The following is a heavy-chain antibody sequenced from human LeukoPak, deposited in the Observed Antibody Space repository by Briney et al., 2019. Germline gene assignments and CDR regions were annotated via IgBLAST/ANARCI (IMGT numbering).Heavy chain of an antibody. CDR1: GYTFTNYG. CDR3: ARGSSGYSFGQY. CDR2: TSAYNGNT. D-gene: IGHD5-18*01. Sequence: ASVKVSCKASGYTFTNYGISWVRQAPGQGLEWMGWTSAYNGNTNCAQKFQGRVTMTTDTSTSTAYMELRRLRSDDTAVYYCARGSSGYSFGQYWGQGTLVTVSS. J-gene: IGHJ4*02. V-gene: IGHV1-18*01.